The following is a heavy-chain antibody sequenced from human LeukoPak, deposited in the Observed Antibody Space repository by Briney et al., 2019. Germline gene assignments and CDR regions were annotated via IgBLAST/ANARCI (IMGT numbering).Heavy chain of an antibody. V-gene: IGHV3-74*01. CDR3: AELGITMIGGV. CDR2: INSDGSST. D-gene: IGHD3-10*02. J-gene: IGHJ6*04. Sequence: GGSLRLSCAASGFTFSSYWMHWVRQAPGKGLVWVSRINSDGSSTSYADSVKGRFTISRDNAKNTLYLQMNSLRAEVTAVYYCAELGITMIGGVWGKGTTVTISS. CDR1: GFTFSSYW.